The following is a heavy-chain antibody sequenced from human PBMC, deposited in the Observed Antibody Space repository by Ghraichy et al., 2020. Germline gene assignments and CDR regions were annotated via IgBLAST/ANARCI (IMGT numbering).Heavy chain of an antibody. CDR2: INPSGGST. CDR1: GYTFTSYY. J-gene: IGHJ4*02. CDR3: ARDPYYYDSSGHNDY. Sequence: ASVKVSCKASGYTFTSYYMHWVRQAPGQGLEWMGIINPSGGSTSYAQKFQGRVTMTRDTSTSTVYMELSSLRSEDTAVYYCARDPYYYDSSGHNDYWGQGTLVTVSS. V-gene: IGHV1-46*01. D-gene: IGHD3-22*01.